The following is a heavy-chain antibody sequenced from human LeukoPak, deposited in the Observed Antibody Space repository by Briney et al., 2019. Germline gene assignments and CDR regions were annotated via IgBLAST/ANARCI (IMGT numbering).Heavy chain of an antibody. Sequence: SETLSLTCTVSGGSISSGDYYWSWIRQPPGKGLEWIGYIYYSGSTYYNPSLRSRVTISVDTSKNQFSLKLSSVTAADTAVYYCARYYDILTGYPMEFDPWGQGTLVTVSS. J-gene: IGHJ5*02. CDR3: ARYYDILTGYPMEFDP. CDR1: GGSISSGDYY. V-gene: IGHV4-30-4*08. CDR2: IYYSGST. D-gene: IGHD3-9*01.